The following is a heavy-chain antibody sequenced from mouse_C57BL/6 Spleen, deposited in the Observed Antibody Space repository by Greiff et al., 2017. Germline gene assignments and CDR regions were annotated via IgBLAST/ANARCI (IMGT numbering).Heavy chain of an antibody. D-gene: IGHD1-1*01. Sequence: QVQLQQPGAELVKPGASVKLSCKASGYTFTSYWMHWVKQRPGRGLEWIGRIDPNSGGTKYNEKFKSKATLTVDKHSRTAYMQLSSLTSEDSAVYYCARAYDGSSYAMGYWGQGTSATVSS. CDR3: ARAYDGSSYAMGY. V-gene: IGHV1-72*01. CDR2: IDPNSGGT. CDR1: GYTFTSYW. J-gene: IGHJ4*01.